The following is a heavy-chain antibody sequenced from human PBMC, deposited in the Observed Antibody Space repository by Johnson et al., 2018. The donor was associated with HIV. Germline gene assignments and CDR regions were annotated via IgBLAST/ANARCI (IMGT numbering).Heavy chain of an antibody. CDR2: LFSGGTI. CDR3: ARACRDGYTCDAFDI. CDR1: GFTVSSYY. D-gene: IGHD5-24*01. V-gene: IGHV3-66*01. Sequence: VQLVESGGGLVQPGGSLRLSCAASGFTVSSYYMSWVRQAPGKGLAWVSVLFSGGTIYFADSVKGRFTISRDNSKNTLYLQMNSLRAEDTAVYYCARACRDGYTCDAFDIWGQGTMVTVSS. J-gene: IGHJ3*02.